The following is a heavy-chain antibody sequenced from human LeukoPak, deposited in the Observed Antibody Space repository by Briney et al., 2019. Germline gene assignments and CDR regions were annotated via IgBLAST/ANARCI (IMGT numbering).Heavy chain of an antibody. J-gene: IGHJ4*02. Sequence: SETLSLTCTVSGGSISSYYWSWIRQPPGEGLEWIGSIYYSGSTDYNPSLKSRVTISVDTSKNQFSLKVNSVTAADTAVYYCARRRAGDYSFFDYWGQGTLVTVST. CDR3: ARRRAGDYSFFDY. V-gene: IGHV4-59*05. D-gene: IGHD4-17*01. CDR2: IYYSGST. CDR1: GGSISSYY.